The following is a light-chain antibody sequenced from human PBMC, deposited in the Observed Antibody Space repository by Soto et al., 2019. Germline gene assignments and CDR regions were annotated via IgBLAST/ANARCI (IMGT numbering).Light chain of an antibody. CDR3: QQYNLYSWT. V-gene: IGKV1-5*03. J-gene: IGKJ1*01. CDR2: KAS. CDR1: QSISVW. Sequence: DIQMTQSPSTLSASVGDRVTITCRASQSISVWLAWYQQKPGKAPNLLIYKASTLQSGVPSRFSGSGSGTEFTLTISSLQPDDFATYCCQQYNLYSWTFGQGTKVEI.